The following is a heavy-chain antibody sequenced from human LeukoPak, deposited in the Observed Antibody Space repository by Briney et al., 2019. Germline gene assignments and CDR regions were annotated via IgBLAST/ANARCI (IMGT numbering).Heavy chain of an antibody. CDR3: GKLFRRTWFDP. CDR1: GGSISNYY. J-gene: IGHJ5*02. D-gene: IGHD3-9*01. Sequence: SETLSLTCSVSGGSISNYYWTWIRQPPGKALEWVGHVDYSGNTNYNPSLKSRVTISLDTSKTHFSLNVNSVTAPERAIYYCGKLFRRTWFDPWGQGTLVIVS. CDR2: VDYSGNT. V-gene: IGHV4-59*08.